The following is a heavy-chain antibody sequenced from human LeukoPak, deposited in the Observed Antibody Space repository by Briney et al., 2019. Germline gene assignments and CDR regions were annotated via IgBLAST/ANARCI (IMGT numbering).Heavy chain of an antibody. J-gene: IGHJ6*03. CDR3: TTVTYSSSWYRDYGDYYYMDV. Sequence: GGSLRLSCAASGFTFSSYGMHWVRQAPGKGLEWVAVISYDGSNKYYADSVKGRFTISRDNSKNTLYLQMNSLRAEDTAVYYCTTVTYSSSWYRDYGDYYYMDVWGKGTTVTVSS. V-gene: IGHV3-30*03. D-gene: IGHD6-13*01. CDR2: ISYDGSNK. CDR1: GFTFSSYG.